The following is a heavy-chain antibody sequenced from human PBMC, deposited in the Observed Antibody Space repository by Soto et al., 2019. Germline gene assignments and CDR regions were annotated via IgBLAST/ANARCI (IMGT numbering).Heavy chain of an antibody. CDR1: GFKFSNYA. CDR2: ISATGGGT. V-gene: IGHV3-23*01. D-gene: IGHD3-16*01. Sequence: GGSLRLSCAASGFKFSNYAMSWVRQAPGKGLEWVSLISATGGGTYYADSVKGRFTISRDNSHNTLYLQVHSLTAEDTAVYYCAKDRRAGGNSSFYFDFWGQGAQVTVSS. CDR3: AKDRRAGGNSSFYFDF. J-gene: IGHJ4*02.